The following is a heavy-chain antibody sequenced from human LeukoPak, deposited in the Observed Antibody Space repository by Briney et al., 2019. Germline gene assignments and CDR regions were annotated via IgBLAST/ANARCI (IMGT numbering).Heavy chain of an antibody. CDR2: ISGSGGDT. V-gene: IGHV3-23*01. J-gene: IGHJ4*02. Sequence: QTGGSLRLSCVASGFTFSSYAMSWVRQAPGKGLEWVSGISGSGGDTYYADSVKGRFTISRDNSKNTLYLQMNSLRAEDTAIYSCAKAGIKYYFDNWGQGTLVTVSS. CDR3: AKAGIKYYFDN. D-gene: IGHD2-15*01. CDR1: GFTFSSYA.